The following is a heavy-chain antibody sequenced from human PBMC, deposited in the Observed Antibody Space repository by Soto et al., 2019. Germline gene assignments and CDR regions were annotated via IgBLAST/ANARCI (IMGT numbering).Heavy chain of an antibody. J-gene: IGHJ4*02. CDR2: ISYDGSNK. CDR3: ARDLYDYGGNSALDY. V-gene: IGHV3-30-3*01. D-gene: IGHD4-17*01. Sequence: QVPLVESGGGVVQPGRSLRLSCAASGFTFSSYAMHWVHQAPGKGLEWVAVISYDGSNKYYADSVKGRFTISRDNSKNTLYLQMNSLRAEDTAVYYCARDLYDYGGNSALDYWGQGTLVTVSS. CDR1: GFTFSSYA.